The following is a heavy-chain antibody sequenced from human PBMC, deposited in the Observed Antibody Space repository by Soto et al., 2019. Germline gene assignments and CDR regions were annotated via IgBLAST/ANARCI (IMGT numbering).Heavy chain of an antibody. CDR3: ARGFCTTTTCLVGDF. J-gene: IGHJ4*02. Sequence: QVPLVQSGAEVKKPGASVKISCKSSGYTFTSYYMHWVRQAPGQGLEWMGMINPSGGSTNYAQRFQGRVTMTRDTSTSTVYMDLSDLRSEDTAVYYCARGFCTTTTCLVGDFWGQGTLVTVSS. V-gene: IGHV1-46*01. CDR1: GYTFTSYY. CDR2: INPSGGST. D-gene: IGHD2-8*01.